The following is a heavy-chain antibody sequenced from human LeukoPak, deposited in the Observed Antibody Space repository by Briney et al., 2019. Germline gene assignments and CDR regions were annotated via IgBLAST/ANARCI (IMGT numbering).Heavy chain of an antibody. CDR2: IYHSGST. D-gene: IGHD3-22*01. CDR3: ARDLRSSSGSVDY. V-gene: IGHV4-38-2*02. CDR1: GYSISSGYY. Sequence: SETLSLTCTVSGYSISSGYYWGWIRRPPGKGLEWIGSIYHSGSTYYKPSLKSRVTISVDTSKNQFSLKLRSVTAADTAVYYCARDLRSSSGSVDYWGQGTLVTVSS. J-gene: IGHJ4*02.